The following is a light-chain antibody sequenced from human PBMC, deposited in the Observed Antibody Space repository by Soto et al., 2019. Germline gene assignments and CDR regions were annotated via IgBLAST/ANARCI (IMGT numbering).Light chain of an antibody. V-gene: IGKV3-15*01. CDR3: QQCRNWPLT. J-gene: IGKJ4*01. CDR2: DAS. CDR1: QNVYNN. Sequence: EIVMTRSPATLSVSPGEGATLSCKASQNVYNNLAWYQQRPGQPPRLLIYDASTRATGISARFSGSGYGTEFTLTISSLQSEDFAVYFCQQCRNWPLTFGGRTKVDIK.